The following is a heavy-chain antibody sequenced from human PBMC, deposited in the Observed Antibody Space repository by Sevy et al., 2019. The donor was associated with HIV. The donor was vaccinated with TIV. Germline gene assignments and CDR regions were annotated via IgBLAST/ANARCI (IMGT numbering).Heavy chain of an antibody. D-gene: IGHD3-10*01. V-gene: IGHV1-2*02. Sequence: ASVKVSCKASGYYFTGYYVHWVRQAPGQGLEWMGWINPNGGGTNIGQKFHGRVTMRRDTSITTAYMEFIRLRSNDTGVYYCARSVYGSETYLIDYWGQGTLVTVSS. CDR3: ARSVYGSETYLIDY. J-gene: IGHJ4*02. CDR2: INPNGGGT. CDR1: GYYFTGYY.